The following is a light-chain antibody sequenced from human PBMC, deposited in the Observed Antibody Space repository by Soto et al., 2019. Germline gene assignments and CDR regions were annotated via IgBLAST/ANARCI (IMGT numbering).Light chain of an antibody. Sequence: ESVFTQSPRPLSLSPGERPTLSCRASQSVGSNLAWYLQKPGQAPRLLIFGASSRAPGILARFSGSGSGTEFTLTISWLEPEDLAVYYWPDNANPRLTCGGG. CDR2: GAS. CDR3: PDNANPRLT. CDR1: QSVGSN. V-gene: IGKV3-15*01. J-gene: IGKJ4*01.